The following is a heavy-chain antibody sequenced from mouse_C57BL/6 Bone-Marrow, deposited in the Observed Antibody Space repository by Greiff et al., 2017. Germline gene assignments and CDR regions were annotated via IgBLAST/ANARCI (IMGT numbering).Heavy chain of an antibody. CDR3: VLYYYGSSYSYWYFDV. V-gene: IGHV1-74*01. CDR1: GYTFTSYW. J-gene: IGHJ1*03. Sequence: QVQLQQSGAELVKPGASVKVSCKASGYTFTSYWMHWVKQRPGQGLEWIGRIHPSDSDTNYNQKFKGKATLTVDKSSSTAYMQLSSLTSEDSAVYYCVLYYYGSSYSYWYFDVWGTGTTVTVSS. D-gene: IGHD1-1*01. CDR2: IHPSDSDT.